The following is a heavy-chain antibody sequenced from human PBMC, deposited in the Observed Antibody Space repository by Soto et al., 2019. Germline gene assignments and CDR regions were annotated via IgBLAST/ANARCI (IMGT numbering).Heavy chain of an antibody. CDR2: INAANGNT. CDR3: SYGSGTQGFGP. D-gene: IGHD3-10*01. Sequence: QVQLVQSGAEVKKPGASVKISCKGSGFTFTSNSVQWLRQAPGQSLEWMGWINAANGNTKYSQKFQGRVTITRDTSASTAYMEVRSLISEDTAVYYFSYGSGTQGFGPWGQGTLVTVSS. V-gene: IGHV1-3*01. J-gene: IGHJ5*02. CDR1: GFTFTSNS.